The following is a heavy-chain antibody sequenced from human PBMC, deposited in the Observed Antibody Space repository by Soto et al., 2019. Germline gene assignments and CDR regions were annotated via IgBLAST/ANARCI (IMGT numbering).Heavy chain of an antibody. V-gene: IGHV4-59*01. CDR1: GGSISSYY. D-gene: IGHD3-22*01. CDR2: IYYSGST. CDR3: ARTYDDSGPNSGGYGFDI. J-gene: IGHJ3*02. Sequence: SETLSLTYTVSGGSISSYYWSWIRQPPGKGLEWIGYIYYSGSTSYNPSLKSRVTISLDTSKNQFSLKLSSVTAADTAVYYCARTYDDSGPNSGGYGFDIWGPGTMVTVSS.